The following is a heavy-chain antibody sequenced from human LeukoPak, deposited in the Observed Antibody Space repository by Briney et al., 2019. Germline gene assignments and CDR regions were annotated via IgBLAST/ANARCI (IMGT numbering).Heavy chain of an antibody. CDR1: GGSFSGYY. J-gene: IGHJ6*02. CDR2: MGHSGST. Sequence: SENLSLTCAVYGGSFSGYYWSWIRQPPGKGLEWIGEMGHSGSTNYHPSLKSRVTISVDTSKNQFSLNLRSGTAADTVVYYCARAGLRFFHWFQNYYYAMAVRGQGTTVTVSS. D-gene: IGHD3-9*01. V-gene: IGHV4-34*01. CDR3: ARAGLRFFHWFQNYYYAMAV.